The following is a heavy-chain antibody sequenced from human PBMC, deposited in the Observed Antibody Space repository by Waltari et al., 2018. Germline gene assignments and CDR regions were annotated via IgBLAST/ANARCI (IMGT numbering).Heavy chain of an antibody. V-gene: IGHV3-30-3*01. CDR1: GFTFSSYA. CDR2: ISYDGSNK. D-gene: IGHD3-10*01. Sequence: QVQLVESGGGVVQPGRSLRLSCPASGFTFSSYAMHWVRQAPGKGLEWVAVISYDGSNKYYADSVKGRFTISRDNSKNTLYLQMNSLRAEDTAVYYCARDPFDKNDYWGQGTLVTVSS. CDR3: ARDPFDKNDY. J-gene: IGHJ4*02.